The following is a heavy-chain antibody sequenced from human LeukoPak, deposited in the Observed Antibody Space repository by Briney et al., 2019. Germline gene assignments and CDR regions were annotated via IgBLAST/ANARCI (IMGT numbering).Heavy chain of an antibody. D-gene: IGHD1-26*01. J-gene: IGHJ4*02. CDR1: GDSISSFY. V-gene: IGHV4-59*08. CDR3: ARKVGMSFDY. CDR2: MYSYGST. Sequence: PSETLSLTCTVSGDSISSFYWSWLRQPPGKELEWIGFMYSYGSTNYNPSLKSRVTISIDTSKNQFSLKVNSVTAPDTAVYYCARKVGMSFDYWGQGSLVTVSS.